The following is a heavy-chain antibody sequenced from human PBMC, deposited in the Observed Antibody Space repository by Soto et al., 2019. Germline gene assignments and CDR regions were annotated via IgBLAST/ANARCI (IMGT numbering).Heavy chain of an antibody. J-gene: IGHJ6*02. CDR1: GFTFNIYA. Sequence: QVQLVESGGGVVQPGRSLTLSCAASGFTFNIYAMHWVRQAPGKGLEWVAVIWYDGSNKYYADSVKGRFTISRDNSKTTLYLPMSSLRAEDTAVYYCARDRGSSGQGGMDVWGQGTTVTVSS. CDR2: IWYDGSNK. V-gene: IGHV3-33*01. D-gene: IGHD3-22*01. CDR3: ARDRGSSGQGGMDV.